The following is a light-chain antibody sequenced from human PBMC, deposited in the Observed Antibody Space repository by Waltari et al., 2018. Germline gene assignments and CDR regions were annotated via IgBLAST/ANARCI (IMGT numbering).Light chain of an antibody. CDR2: WSS. V-gene: IGKV4-1*01. CDR1: QPVFLGPTRNHS. CDR3: QQDLSFPLT. J-gene: IGKJ4*01. Sequence: DIVMTQSPDSLAVSLGERATINCKSSQPVFLGPTRNHSLAWFRQKPGQPPNLLIYWSSTRESGVPDRFSGSGSGTDFTLTISSLQAEDVAIYYCQQDLSFPLTFGGGTKVEIK.